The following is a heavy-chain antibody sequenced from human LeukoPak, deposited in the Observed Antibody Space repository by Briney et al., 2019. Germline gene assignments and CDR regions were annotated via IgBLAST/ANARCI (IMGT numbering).Heavy chain of an antibody. J-gene: IGHJ4*02. CDR3: ARDTGIIPYYFDY. D-gene: IGHD2-8*02. CDR2: INPSGGRT. CDR1: GYTFTNYY. Sequence: AASVKVSCKASGYTFTNYYIHWVRQAPGQGLEWMGMINPSGGRTTYAKKFQGRVTMTRDTSISTAYMELSRLRSDDTAVYYCARDTGIIPYYFDYWGQGTLVTVSS. V-gene: IGHV1-46*01.